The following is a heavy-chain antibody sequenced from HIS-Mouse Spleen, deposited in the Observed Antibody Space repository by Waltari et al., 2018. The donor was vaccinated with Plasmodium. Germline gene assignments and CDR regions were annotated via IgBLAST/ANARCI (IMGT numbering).Heavy chain of an antibody. Sequence: EVQLVESGGGLIQPGGSLRLSCAASGFTVSSNYMSWVPQARGKGLEWVSVSYSGGSTYYADSVKGRFTISRDNSKNTLYLQMNSLRAEDTAVYYCARAPRYYGMDVWGQGTTVTVSS. CDR2: SYSGGST. CDR3: ARAPRYYGMDV. CDR1: GFTVSSNY. J-gene: IGHJ6*02. V-gene: IGHV3-53*01. D-gene: IGHD6-6*01.